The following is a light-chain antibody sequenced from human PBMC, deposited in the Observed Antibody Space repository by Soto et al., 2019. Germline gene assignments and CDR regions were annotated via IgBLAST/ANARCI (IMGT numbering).Light chain of an antibody. CDR2: GAS. CDR1: QSVHSNF. J-gene: IGKJ1*01. Sequence: EIVLTQSPGTLSLSPGDRAVLSCRASQSVHSNFLAWYRQKPGQAPRLLIYGASSRATDIPDRFSGSGSGSDFSLTISRLEPEDFAVYCCQQYGGSPRTFGQGTKVEIK. CDR3: QQYGGSPRT. V-gene: IGKV3-20*01.